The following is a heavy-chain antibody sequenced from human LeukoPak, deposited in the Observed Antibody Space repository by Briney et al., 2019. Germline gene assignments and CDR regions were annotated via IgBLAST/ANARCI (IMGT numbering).Heavy chain of an antibody. J-gene: IGHJ4*02. Sequence: SETLSLTCTVSGGSITSYYWSWIRQPAGKGLEWIGRIYTSGSTNYNPSLKSRVTISVDTFKNQFSLKLSSVTAADTAVYYCASSALVRGVRAYFDYWGQGTLVTVSS. D-gene: IGHD3-10*01. CDR2: IYTSGST. CDR3: ASSALVRGVRAYFDY. CDR1: GGSITSYY. V-gene: IGHV4-4*07.